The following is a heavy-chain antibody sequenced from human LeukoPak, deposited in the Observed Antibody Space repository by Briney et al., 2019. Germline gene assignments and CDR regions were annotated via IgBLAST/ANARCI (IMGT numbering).Heavy chain of an antibody. CDR3: AAVGDFDY. CDR2: ISGDGGST. V-gene: IGHV3-43*02. D-gene: IGHD6-19*01. J-gene: IGHJ4*02. Sequence: GGSLRLSCAASGFTFDDYAMHWVCHAPGKGLEWVSLISGDGGSTYYADSVKGRFTISRDNSKNSLYLQMNSLRTEDTALYYCAAVGDFDYWGQGTLVTVSS. CDR1: GFTFDDYA.